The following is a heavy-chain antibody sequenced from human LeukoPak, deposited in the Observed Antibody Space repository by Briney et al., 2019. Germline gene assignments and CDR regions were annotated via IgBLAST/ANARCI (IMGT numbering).Heavy chain of an antibody. V-gene: IGHV1-69*04. D-gene: IGHD2-2*02. Sequence: SVKVSCKASGGTFSSYAISWVRQAPGQGLEWMGRIIPILGIANYAQKFQGRVTITADKSTSTAYMELSSLRSEDTAVYYCARAANIVVVPAATPGWFDPWGQGTLVTVSS. J-gene: IGHJ5*02. CDR1: GGTFSSYA. CDR3: ARAANIVVVPAATPGWFDP. CDR2: IIPILGIA.